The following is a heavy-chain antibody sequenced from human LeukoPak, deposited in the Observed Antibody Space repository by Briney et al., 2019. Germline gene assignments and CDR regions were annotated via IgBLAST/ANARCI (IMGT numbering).Heavy chain of an antibody. D-gene: IGHD3-22*01. CDR2: IIPIFGTA. V-gene: IGHV1-69*13. CDR1: GYTFTSYA. J-gene: IGHJ6*03. CDR3: ARQLTAYYGYYYYYMDV. Sequence: GASVKLSCKASGYTFTSYAMNWVREAPGQGLEWMGGIIPIFGTANYTQKFQGRVTITADESTSTAYMELSSLRSEDTAVYYCARQLTAYYGYYYYYMDVWGKGTTVTISS.